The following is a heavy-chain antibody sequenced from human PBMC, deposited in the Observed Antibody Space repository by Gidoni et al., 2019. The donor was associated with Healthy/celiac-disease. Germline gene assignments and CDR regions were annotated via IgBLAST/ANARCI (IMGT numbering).Heavy chain of an antibody. V-gene: IGHV3-9*01. J-gene: IGHJ6*02. CDR2: ISWNSGSI. CDR1: GFTLGDYA. CDR3: AKDIGAAAGSPHYYYYYGMDV. D-gene: IGHD6-13*01. Sequence: EVQLVESGGGLVQPGRSLRLSCAASGFTLGDYARHWVRQAPGKGLEWVSGISWNSGSIGYADSVKGRFTISRDNAKNSLYLQMNSLRAEDTALYHCAKDIGAAAGSPHYYYYYGMDVWGQGTTVTVSS.